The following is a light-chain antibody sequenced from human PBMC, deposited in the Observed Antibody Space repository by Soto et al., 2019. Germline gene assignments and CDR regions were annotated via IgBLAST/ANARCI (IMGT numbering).Light chain of an antibody. CDR2: KDS. CDR3: YCAADNNLVV. Sequence: SSELTQPSSVSVSPGQTARITCSGDVLAKKYTRWFQQKPGQAPVLVISKDSERPSGIPERFSGSSSGTTVTLTISGAQVEDEADYYCYCAADNNLVVFGGGTKLTVL. V-gene: IGLV3-27*01. J-gene: IGLJ2*01. CDR1: VLAKKY.